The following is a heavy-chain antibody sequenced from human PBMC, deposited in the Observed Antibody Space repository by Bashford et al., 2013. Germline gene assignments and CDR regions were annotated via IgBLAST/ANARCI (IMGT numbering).Heavy chain of an antibody. J-gene: IGHJ4*02. CDR2: ISAYNGNT. Sequence: WVRQAPGQGLEWMGWISAYNGNTNYAQKLQGRVTMTTDTSTSTAYMELRSLRSDDTAVYYCARLRVGLFDYWGQGPRSPSPQ. V-gene: IGHV1-18*01. D-gene: IGHD3-16*01. CDR3: ARLRVGLFDY.